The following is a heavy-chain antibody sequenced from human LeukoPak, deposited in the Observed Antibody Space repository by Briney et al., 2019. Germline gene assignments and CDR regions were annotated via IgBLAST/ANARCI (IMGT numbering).Heavy chain of an antibody. CDR1: GFTFSNHG. CDR3: ARDFRFLEDY. V-gene: IGHV3-23*01. CDR2: ISPSGDIT. Sequence: PPGGSLRLSCTASGFTFSNHGMDWVRQAPGKGLEWVSGISPSGDITYYADSVKGRFTISRDNAKNSLYLQMNSLRAEDTAVYYCARDFRFLEDYWGQGTLVTVSS. D-gene: IGHD3-3*01. J-gene: IGHJ4*02.